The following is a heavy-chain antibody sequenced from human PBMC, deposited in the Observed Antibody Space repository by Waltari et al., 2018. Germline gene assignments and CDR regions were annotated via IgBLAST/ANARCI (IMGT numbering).Heavy chain of an antibody. CDR1: GGSFRRYY. V-gene: IGHV4-34*01. D-gene: IGHD3-10*01. J-gene: IGHJ5*02. Sequence: QVQLQQWGAGLLKPSETLSLTCAVYGGSFRRYYWSWIRPPPGKGLEWIGEINHSGSTNYNPSLKSRVTISVDTSKNQFSLKLSSVTAADTAVYYCARALGAMVRGVIKYNWFDPWGQGTLVTVSS. CDR3: ARALGAMVRGVIKYNWFDP. CDR2: INHSGST.